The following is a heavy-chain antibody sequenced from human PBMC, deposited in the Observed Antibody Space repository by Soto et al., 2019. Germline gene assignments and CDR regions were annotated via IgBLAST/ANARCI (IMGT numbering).Heavy chain of an antibody. CDR1: GFTLSNYW. CDR2: IKQDGSEK. CDR3: ARVTTVWGY. J-gene: IGHJ4*02. D-gene: IGHD4-17*01. Sequence: GGSLRLSCAASGFTLSNYWMSWVRQAPGKGLEWVANIKQDGSEKNYVDSVKGRFTISRDNAKSSLYLQMNSLRAEDTAVYYCARVTTVWGYWGQRTLVTVCS. V-gene: IGHV3-7*01.